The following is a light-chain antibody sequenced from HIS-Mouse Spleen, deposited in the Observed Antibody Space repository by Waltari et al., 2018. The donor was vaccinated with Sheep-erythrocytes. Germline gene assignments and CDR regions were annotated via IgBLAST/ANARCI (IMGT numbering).Light chain of an antibody. CDR2: EGS. J-gene: IGLJ3*02. Sequence: QSALTQPASVSGSPGQSITISCTGTSSDVGSYNLFSCYQQHQGKAPKLMIYEGSKRPSGVSNRFSGSKSGNTASLTISGLQAEDEADYYCCSYAGSSTPWVFGGGTKLTVL. V-gene: IGLV2-23*01. CDR1: SSDVGSYNL. CDR3: CSYAGSSTPWV.